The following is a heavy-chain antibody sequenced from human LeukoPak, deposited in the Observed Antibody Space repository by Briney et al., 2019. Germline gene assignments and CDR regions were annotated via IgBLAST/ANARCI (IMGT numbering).Heavy chain of an antibody. CDR2: ISSSSSYI. D-gene: IGHD6-19*01. Sequence: GGSLRLSCAASGFTFSSYSMNWVRQAPGKGLEWVSSISSSSSYIYYADSVKGRFTISRDNAKNTLYLQMNSLRAEDTAMYYCARVLEEGSGWPNWFDPWGQGTLVTVSS. CDR1: GFTFSSYS. CDR3: ARVLEEGSGWPNWFDP. V-gene: IGHV3-21*01. J-gene: IGHJ5*02.